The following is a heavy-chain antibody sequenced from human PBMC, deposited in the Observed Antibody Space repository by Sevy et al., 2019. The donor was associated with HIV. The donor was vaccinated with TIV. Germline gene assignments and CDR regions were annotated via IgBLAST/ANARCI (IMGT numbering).Heavy chain of an antibody. CDR1: GFTFSSYA. D-gene: IGHD2-15*01. V-gene: IGHV3-30-3*01. CDR2: ISYDGSNK. J-gene: IGHJ6*02. CDR3: ASELRHQVVVAATDLSYYYYGMDV. Sequence: GGSLRLSCAASGFTFSSYAMHWVRQAPGKGLEWVAVISYDGSNKYYANSVKGRFTISRDNSKNRLYRQMNSLRARDTAVYYCASELRHQVVVAATDLSYYYYGMDVWGQGTTVTVSS.